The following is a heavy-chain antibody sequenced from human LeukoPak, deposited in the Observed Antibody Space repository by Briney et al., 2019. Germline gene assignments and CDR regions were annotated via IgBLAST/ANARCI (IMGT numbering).Heavy chain of an antibody. V-gene: IGHV3-48*04. D-gene: IGHD1-26*01. CDR3: ARDWSYHFDY. Sequence: GGSLRLSCAASGFTFSSYSMNWVRQAPGKGPEWVSYISSSSSTISYADSVKGRFTISRDNAKNSLFLQMSSLRAEDTAVYYCARDWSYHFDYWGQETLVTVSS. J-gene: IGHJ4*02. CDR1: GFTFSSYS. CDR2: ISSSSSTI.